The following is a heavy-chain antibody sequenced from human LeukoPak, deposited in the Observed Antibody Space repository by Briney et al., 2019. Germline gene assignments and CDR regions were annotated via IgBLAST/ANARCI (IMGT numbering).Heavy chain of an antibody. V-gene: IGHV3-23*01. D-gene: IGHD3-22*01. CDR3: AKDGYDYDSADSYFDY. J-gene: IGHJ4*02. CDR1: GFTFSNYD. Sequence: QPGGSLRLSCAASGFTFSNYDMSWVRQAPGKRLEWVSAISGSGGTTCHADSVKGRFTISRDNYKNTLYLQMNTLRDEDTAVYYCAKDGYDYDSADSYFDYWGQGTLVTVSS. CDR2: ISGSGGTT.